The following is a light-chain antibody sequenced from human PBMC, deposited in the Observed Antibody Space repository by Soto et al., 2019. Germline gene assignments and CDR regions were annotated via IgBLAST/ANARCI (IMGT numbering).Light chain of an antibody. J-gene: IGKJ1*01. CDR1: QSVSSSY. CDR2: GAS. V-gene: IGKV3-20*01. Sequence: EIGLTQSPGTLSLSTGERATLSCRARQSVSSSYLAWYQQKPGQAPRLLSYGASSRATGIPDRFSGSGSGTDFTVTISRLEPEDCAVYFCQQDGSSPTFGQGTQLAIK. CDR3: QQDGSSPT.